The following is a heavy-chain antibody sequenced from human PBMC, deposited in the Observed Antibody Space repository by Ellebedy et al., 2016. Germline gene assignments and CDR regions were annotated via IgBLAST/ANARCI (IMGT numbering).Heavy chain of an antibody. J-gene: IGHJ1*01. V-gene: IGHV1-46*01. CDR2: INPSGGST. Sequence: ASVKVSCXASGYTFTSYYMHWVRQAPGQGLEWMGIINPSGGSTSYAQKFQGRVTMTRDTSINTAYMELSNLRSEDTAVYYCARGPQVAQYFEHWGQGTPVTVSS. CDR1: GYTFTSYY. CDR3: ARGPQVAQYFEH.